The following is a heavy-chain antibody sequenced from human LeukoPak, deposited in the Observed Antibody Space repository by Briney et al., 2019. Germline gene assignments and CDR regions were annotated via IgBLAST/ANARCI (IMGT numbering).Heavy chain of an antibody. J-gene: IGHJ6*03. CDR2: ISSSSGYM. CDR3: ARSRKQYYYYYMDV. D-gene: IGHD1/OR15-1a*01. Sequence: GGSLRLSCGASGFTFSSYSMNWVRQAPGKGLEWVSSISSSSGYMYYADSVKGRFTISRDNAKNSLYLQMNSLRSEDTAVYFCARSRKQYYYYYMDVWGKGTTVTVSS. V-gene: IGHV3-21*04. CDR1: GFTFSSYS.